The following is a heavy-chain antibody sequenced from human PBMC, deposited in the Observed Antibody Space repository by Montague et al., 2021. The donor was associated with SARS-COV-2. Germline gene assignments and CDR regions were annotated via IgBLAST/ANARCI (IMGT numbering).Heavy chain of an antibody. CDR1: GGSLSGYY. V-gene: IGHV4-34*01. CDR2: INHSANT. CDR3: ASGIYPSGSYYNRYYYVLSI. Sequence: SETLPLTCAVYGGSLSGYYWSWIRQPPEKGLEWIGEINHSANTKYNPSLKSPVTISIDTSKNQFSLKMTSVTAADTATYYCASGIYPSGSYYNRYYYVLSIWGPGTTVIVSS. J-gene: IGHJ6*02. D-gene: IGHD3-10*01.